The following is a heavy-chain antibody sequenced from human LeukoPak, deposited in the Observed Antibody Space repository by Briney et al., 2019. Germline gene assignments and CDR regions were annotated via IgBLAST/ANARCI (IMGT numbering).Heavy chain of an antibody. D-gene: IGHD4-17*01. J-gene: IGHJ3*02. V-gene: IGHV3-48*03. CDR2: ISTSVSTI. CDR1: GFAFSSYE. Sequence: PEGSLRLSCAASGFAFSSYEMNWVRQAPGKGLEWVSYISTSVSTIYYGDSVKGRFTISRDNAKNSLSLQMNILRAEDTAVYYCARGSDYGVGAFDIWGQGTMVTVSS. CDR3: ARGSDYGVGAFDI.